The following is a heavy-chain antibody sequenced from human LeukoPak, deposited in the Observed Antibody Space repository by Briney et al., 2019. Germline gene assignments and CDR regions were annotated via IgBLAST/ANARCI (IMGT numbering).Heavy chain of an antibody. D-gene: IGHD3-10*01. V-gene: IGHV4-38-2*02. Sequence: PSETLSLTCTVSGYSISSGYYWGWIRQPPGKGLEWIGSIYHSGSTYYNPSLKSRVTISVDTSKNQFSLKLSSVTAADTAVYYCARPMVRRQKSGFDPWGQGTLVTVSS. J-gene: IGHJ5*02. CDR1: GYSISSGYY. CDR3: ARPMVRRQKSGFDP. CDR2: IYHSGST.